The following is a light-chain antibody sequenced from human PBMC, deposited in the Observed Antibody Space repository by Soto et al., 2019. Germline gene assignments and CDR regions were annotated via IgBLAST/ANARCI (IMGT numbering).Light chain of an antibody. CDR3: QQYGSSPRT. Sequence: EIVLTKFPGTLSLSPGERATLSCRARQSVSSSYLAWHQQKPGQAPRLLIYGASSRATGIPDRFSGSGSGTDFTLTISRLEPEDFAVYYCQQYGSSPRTFGQGTKVEIK. CDR1: QSVSSSY. V-gene: IGKV3-20*01. CDR2: GAS. J-gene: IGKJ1*01.